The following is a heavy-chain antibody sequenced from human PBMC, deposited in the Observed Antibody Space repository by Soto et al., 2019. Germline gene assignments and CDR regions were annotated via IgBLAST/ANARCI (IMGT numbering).Heavy chain of an antibody. D-gene: IGHD3-3*01. CDR1: GYSFTNYW. CDR2: IYPGDSDT. V-gene: IGHV5-51*01. J-gene: IGHJ6*02. Sequence: GETLKISCKGSGYSFTNYWIGWVRQMPGKGLEWMGIIYPGDSDTRYSPSFQGQVTISADESISTAYLQWSTLMASDTAMFFCARLADFWCGNPPFYGLDVWGQGTTVTVSS. CDR3: ARLADFWCGNPPFYGLDV.